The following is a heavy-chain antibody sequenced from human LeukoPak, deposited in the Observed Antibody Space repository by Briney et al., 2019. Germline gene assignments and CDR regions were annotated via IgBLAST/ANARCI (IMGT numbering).Heavy chain of an antibody. CDR3: ARDSGYYYDSSGYYRKGPFDY. Sequence: ASVKVSCKASGYTFTGYYMHWVRQAPGQGLEWMGWIDPNSGGTNYAQKFQGRVTMTRDTSISTAYMELSRLRSDDTAVYYCARDSGYYYDSSGYYRKGPFDYWGQGTLVTVSS. V-gene: IGHV1-2*02. CDR1: GYTFTGYY. CDR2: IDPNSGGT. D-gene: IGHD3-22*01. J-gene: IGHJ4*02.